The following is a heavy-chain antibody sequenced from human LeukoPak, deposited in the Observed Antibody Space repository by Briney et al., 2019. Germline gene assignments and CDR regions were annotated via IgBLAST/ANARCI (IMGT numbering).Heavy chain of an antibody. CDR3: ARRAGDYSHPYDY. Sequence: GGSLRLSCTVSGFTVSSNSMSWVRQAPGKGLEWVSFIYSGGSTHYSDSVKGRFTISRDNSKNTLYLQMNSLRAEDTAVYYCARRAGDYSHPYDYGAQETLVTVSS. CDR2: IYSGGST. J-gene: IGHJ4*02. D-gene: IGHD3-22*01. CDR1: GFTVSSNS. V-gene: IGHV3-53*01.